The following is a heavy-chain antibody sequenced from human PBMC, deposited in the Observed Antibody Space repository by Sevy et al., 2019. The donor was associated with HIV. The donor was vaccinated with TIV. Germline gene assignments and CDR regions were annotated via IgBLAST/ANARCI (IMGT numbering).Heavy chain of an antibody. CDR2: ISGNGGST. CDR3: AKWTTVTTALLDV. D-gene: IGHD4-4*01. CDR1: GFSFSSYA. J-gene: IGHJ6*04. V-gene: IGHV3-23*01. Sequence: GGSLSLSCTASGFSFSSYAMTWVRQAPGKGLEWVSAISGNGGSTYYADSVKGRFTFSRDDSKNTLYLQMNSLRAEDTAVYYCAKWTTVTTALLDVWGKGTTVTVSS.